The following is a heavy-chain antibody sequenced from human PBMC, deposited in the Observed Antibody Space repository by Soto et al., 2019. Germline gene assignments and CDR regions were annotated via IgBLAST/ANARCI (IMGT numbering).Heavy chain of an antibody. D-gene: IGHD4-4*01. CDR1: GFSLSTNGVG. J-gene: IGHJ3*01. Sequence: QITLKESGPTLVQSTQTLTLTCTFSGFSLSTNGVGVGWIRQPPGKALEWLALIYWDDDKGYSPSLKSRLTINKATFKTQVALTMTSMDPVDSATYYCAHRVVACCSNYNGGVFDLWGQGTVVTASS. CDR2: IYWDDDK. V-gene: IGHV2-5*02. CDR3: AHRVVACCSNYNGGVFDL.